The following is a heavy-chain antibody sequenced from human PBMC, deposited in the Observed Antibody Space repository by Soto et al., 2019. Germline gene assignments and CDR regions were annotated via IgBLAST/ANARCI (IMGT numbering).Heavy chain of an antibody. CDR1: GFTFSSYA. V-gene: IGHV3-30-3*01. J-gene: IGHJ4*02. Sequence: QVQLVESGGGVVQPGRSLRLSCAASGFTFSSYAMHWVRQAPGKGLEWVAVISYDGSNKYYADSVKGRFTISRDNSKNTLYLQMNSLRAEDTAVYYRARELAADTAKYWGQGTLVTVSS. CDR2: ISYDGSNK. CDR3: ARELAADTAKY. D-gene: IGHD5-18*01.